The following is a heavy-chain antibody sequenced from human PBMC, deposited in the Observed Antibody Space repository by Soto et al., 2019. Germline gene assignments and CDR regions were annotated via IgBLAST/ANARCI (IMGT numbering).Heavy chain of an antibody. V-gene: IGHV4-39*01. CDR2: IYYSGST. J-gene: IGHJ4*02. CDR1: GGSISSSSDY. CDR3: ARHIVGATPVNFDY. Sequence: QLQLQESGPGLVKPSETLSLTCTVSGGSISSSSDYWGWIRQPPGKGLEWIGSIYYSGSTYYNPSLKSRVTISVDKSNNQFSLKRSAVPAADAAVYYCARHIVGATPVNFDYWGQGTLVTVSS. D-gene: IGHD1-26*01.